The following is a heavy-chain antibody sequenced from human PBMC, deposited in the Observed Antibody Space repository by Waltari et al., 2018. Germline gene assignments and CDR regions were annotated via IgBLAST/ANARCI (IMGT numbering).Heavy chain of an antibody. CDR3: ASFSVGGYSGYDATAVFDY. Sequence: QVQLVQSGAEVKKPGSSVKVSCKASGGTFSSYAISWVRQAPGQGLEWMGGIIPIFGSANYAQKFQGRVTITTDESTSTAYMELSSLRSEDTAVYYCASFSVGGYSGYDATAVFDYWGQGTLVTVSS. CDR2: IIPIFGSA. D-gene: IGHD5-12*01. CDR1: GGTFSSYA. V-gene: IGHV1-69*05. J-gene: IGHJ4*02.